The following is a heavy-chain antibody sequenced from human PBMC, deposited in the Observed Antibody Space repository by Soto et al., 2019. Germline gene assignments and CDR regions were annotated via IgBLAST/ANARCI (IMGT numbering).Heavy chain of an antibody. D-gene: IGHD1-26*01. J-gene: IGHJ4*02. CDR1: VFPFVANA. V-gene: IGHV3-23*01. Sequence: GGSLRLSCVVSVFPFVANAMSWVRQAPGKGLEWVSGLSNTGRRTSYADSVKGRFNISRDNSENTVYLQMNSLRVEDTAVYYCATEMGATQGPFDNWGQGTLVTVSS. CDR2: LSNTGRRT. CDR3: ATEMGATQGPFDN.